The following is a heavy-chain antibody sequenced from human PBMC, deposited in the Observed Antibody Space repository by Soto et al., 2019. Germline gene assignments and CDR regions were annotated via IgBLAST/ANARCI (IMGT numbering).Heavy chain of an antibody. CDR1: GFTFSSYG. V-gene: IGHV3-30*03. Sequence: GGSLRLSCAASGFTFSSYGMHWGRQAPGKGLEWVAVISYDGSNKYYADSVKGRFTISRDNSKNTLYLQMNSLRAEDTAVYYCAAYSSSFYYYYYGMDVWGQGTTVTVSS. CDR3: AAYSSSFYYYYYGMDV. D-gene: IGHD6-13*01. CDR2: ISYDGSNK. J-gene: IGHJ6*02.